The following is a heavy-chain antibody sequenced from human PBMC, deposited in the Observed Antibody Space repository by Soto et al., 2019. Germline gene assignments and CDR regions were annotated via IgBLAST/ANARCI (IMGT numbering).Heavy chain of an antibody. CDR2: ISVSGDTT. D-gene: IGHD6-19*01. V-gene: IGHV3-23*01. CDR3: AKNRNTGVAGTSCWFGP. Sequence: PGRSLRLSCAASGFTFSNYDMSWVRQAPGKGLEWVSAISVSGDTTYYANSVKGRFTISVDNSKNTLNLQMNTLRAEDTAVYYCAKNRNTGVAGTSCWFGPWGQGTLVTVSS. J-gene: IGHJ5*02. CDR1: GFTFSNYD.